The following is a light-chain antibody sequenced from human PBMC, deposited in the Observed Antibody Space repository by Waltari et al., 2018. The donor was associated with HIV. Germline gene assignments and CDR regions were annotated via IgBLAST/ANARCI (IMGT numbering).Light chain of an antibody. CDR2: EVS. Sequence: QSALTQPASVSGSPGQSITISCTGTSSDVGGYNYVSWYQQFPGKAPKLMISEVSNRPSGVSDRLPGSKSGNTASLTISGLQAEDEADYYCSSYTTCSTLVVFGTGTKVIVL. J-gene: IGLJ1*01. CDR3: SSYTTCSTLVV. V-gene: IGLV2-14*01. CDR1: SSDVGGYNY.